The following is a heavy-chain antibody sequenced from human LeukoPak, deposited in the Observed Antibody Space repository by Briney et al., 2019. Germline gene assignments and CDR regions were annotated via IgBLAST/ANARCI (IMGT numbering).Heavy chain of an antibody. J-gene: IGHJ4*02. D-gene: IGHD3-22*01. V-gene: IGHV4-38-2*01. CDR1: GYSITTVYW. CDR3: ARVGGSDSTGHYSVDY. Sequence: SGTLSLTCAVSGYSITTVYWWGWIRQPPGRGLEWIGSLHHSGITSYNPSLKSRVTISVDTSKNQFSLRLTSVTAADTAVYYCARVGGSDSTGHYSVDYWGQGTLVTVSS. CDR2: LHHSGIT.